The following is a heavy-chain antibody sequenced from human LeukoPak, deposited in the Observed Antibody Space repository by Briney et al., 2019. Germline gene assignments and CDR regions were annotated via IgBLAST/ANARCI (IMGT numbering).Heavy chain of an antibody. J-gene: IGHJ6*03. V-gene: IGHV4-34*01. CDR1: GGSLSDYY. CDR3: ARGPSGYSNTFYYAYMDV. Sequence: SETLSLSRAVYGGSLSDYYWNWFRQSPGNGLEWVGEINQSGSTNYSPSLKTRLTISVDTSKNQISLRLNSLTAADTAVYYCARGPSGYSNTFYYAYMDVWGKG. CDR2: INQSGST. D-gene: IGHD5-18*01.